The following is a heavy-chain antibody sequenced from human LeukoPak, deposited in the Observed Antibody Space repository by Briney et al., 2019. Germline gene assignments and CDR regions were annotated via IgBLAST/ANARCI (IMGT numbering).Heavy chain of an antibody. CDR1: GFTFSSYW. CDR2: INSDGSST. V-gene: IGHV3-74*01. CDR3: ARAADGSCWYADY. Sequence: GGSLRLSCAASGFTFSSYWMHWVRHAPGKGLVWVSRINSDGSSTSYADSVKGRFTISRDNAKNTLYLQMNSLRAEDTAVYYCARAADGSCWYADYWGQGTLVTVSS. D-gene: IGHD6-13*01. J-gene: IGHJ4*02.